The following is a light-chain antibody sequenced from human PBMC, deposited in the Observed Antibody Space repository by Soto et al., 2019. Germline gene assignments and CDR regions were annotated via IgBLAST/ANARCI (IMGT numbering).Light chain of an antibody. J-gene: IGKJ2*01. CDR3: QQSHSTPYT. Sequence: DIQMTQSPSSLSASVGDRVTITCRASQNINTYLNWYQQKPGKAPKLLIYAASSLQSGVPSRFGGSGAGTDFTLTISSLQPEDFATYHCQQSHSTPYTFCQGTKLEIK. CDR1: QNINTY. V-gene: IGKV1-39*01. CDR2: AAS.